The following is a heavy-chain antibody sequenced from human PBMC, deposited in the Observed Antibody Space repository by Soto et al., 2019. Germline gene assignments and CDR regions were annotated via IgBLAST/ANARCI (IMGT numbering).Heavy chain of an antibody. CDR2: IYTSGST. CDR1: GGSISSYY. J-gene: IGHJ4*02. V-gene: IGHV4-4*07. Sequence: WETLSLTCTVSGGSISSYYWSWIRQPAGKGLEWIGRIYTSGSTNYNPSLKSRVTMSVDTSKNQFSLKLSSVTAADTAVYYCAREEGDGYNLWYYFDYWGQGTLVTVSS. CDR3: AREEGDGYNLWYYFDY. D-gene: IGHD3-10*01.